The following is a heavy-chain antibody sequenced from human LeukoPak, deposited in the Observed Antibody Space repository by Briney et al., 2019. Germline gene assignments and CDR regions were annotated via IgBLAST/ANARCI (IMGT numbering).Heavy chain of an antibody. J-gene: IGHJ4*02. D-gene: IGHD6-19*01. CDR3: AKTPRTGYSSGWYGSGTSYFDY. CDR2: ISYDGSNK. V-gene: IGHV3-30-3*02. Sequence: GGSLRLSCAASGFTFSSYAMHWVRQAPGKGLEWVAVISYDGSNKYYADSVKGRFTISRDNSKNTLYLQMNSLRAEDTAVYYCAKTPRTGYSSGWYGSGTSYFDYWGQGTLVTVSS. CDR1: GFTFSSYA.